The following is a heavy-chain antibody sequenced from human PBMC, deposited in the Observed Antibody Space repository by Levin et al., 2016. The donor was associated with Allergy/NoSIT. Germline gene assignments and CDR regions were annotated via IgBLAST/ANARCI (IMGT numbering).Heavy chain of an antibody. CDR3: ARLVDTRLFSLFSGNFFDY. D-gene: IGHD3-10*01. CDR1: GVSITSSSYY. V-gene: IGHV4-39*01. J-gene: IGHJ4*01. CDR2: LYYSGNT. Sequence: SETLSLTCIVSGVSITSSSYYWGWIRQPPGEGLEWIGSLYYSGNTYFNPSLKSRAAISVDTSNNQFSLKLSSVTAADTAVYYCARLVDTRLFSLFSGNFFDYWGRGSLVTVSS.